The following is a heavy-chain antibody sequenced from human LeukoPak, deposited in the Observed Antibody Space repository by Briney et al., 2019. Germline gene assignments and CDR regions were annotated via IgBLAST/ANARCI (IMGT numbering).Heavy chain of an antibody. CDR1: GFTVSSNY. D-gene: IGHD5-18*01. CDR2: IYSGGST. Sequence: GGSLRLSCAASGFTVSSNYMSWVRQAPGKGLEWVSVIYSGGSTYYADSVKGRFTISRDNSKNTLYLQMNSLRAEDTAVYHCARDDVDTALDYWGQGTLVTVSS. CDR3: ARDDVDTALDY. V-gene: IGHV3-53*01. J-gene: IGHJ4*02.